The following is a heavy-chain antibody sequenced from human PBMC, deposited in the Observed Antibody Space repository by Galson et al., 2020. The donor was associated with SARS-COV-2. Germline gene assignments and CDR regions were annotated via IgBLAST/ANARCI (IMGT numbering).Heavy chain of an antibody. Sequence: GESLKISCAASGFTFSSFAMLWVRQGPGRGLEWVAYRSHDGSVKYYADSVRGRFTISRDNSKNTLYLQISSLRDEDTAVYYCTRDYYDGDGRFDPWGQGTLVTVSS. V-gene: IGHV3-30*15. CDR2: RSHDGSVK. CDR1: GFTFSSFA. D-gene: IGHD3-22*01. CDR3: TRDYYDGDGRFDP. J-gene: IGHJ5*02.